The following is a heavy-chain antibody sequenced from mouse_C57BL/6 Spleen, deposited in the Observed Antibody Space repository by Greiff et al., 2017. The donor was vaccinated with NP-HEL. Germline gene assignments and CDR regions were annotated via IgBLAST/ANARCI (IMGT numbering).Heavy chain of an antibody. CDR3: ARGIKSYDYDGGYYFDY. CDR2: INPNYGTT. Sequence: EVQLQQSGPELVKPGASVKISCKASGYSFTDYNMNWVKQSNGKSLEWIGVINPNYGTTSYNQKFKGKATLTVDQSSSTAYMQLNSLTSEDSAVYYCARGIKSYDYDGGYYFDYWGQGTTLTVSS. J-gene: IGHJ2*01. D-gene: IGHD2-4*01. CDR1: GYSFTDYN. V-gene: IGHV1-39*01.